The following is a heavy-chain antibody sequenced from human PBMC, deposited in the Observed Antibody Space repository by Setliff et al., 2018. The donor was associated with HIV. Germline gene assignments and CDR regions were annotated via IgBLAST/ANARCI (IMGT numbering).Heavy chain of an antibody. CDR3: ASLDGHNSGYFDY. Sequence: SETLSLTCTVSGGSISSYYWSWIRQPPGKGLEWIGYIYTSGSTNYNPSLKSRVTISVDTSKNQFSLKLSSVTAADTAVYCCASLDGHNSGYFDYWGLGTLVTVSS. CDR1: GGSISSYY. CDR2: IYTSGST. V-gene: IGHV4-4*09. D-gene: IGHD3-10*01. J-gene: IGHJ4*02.